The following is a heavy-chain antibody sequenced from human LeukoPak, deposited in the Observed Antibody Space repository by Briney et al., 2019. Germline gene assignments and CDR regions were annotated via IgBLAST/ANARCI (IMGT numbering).Heavy chain of an antibody. V-gene: IGHV1-2*02. CDR1: GYTFTGFY. Sequence: ASVKVCCKASGYTFTGFYMHWVRQAAGQGLEWMGWIDANIGTTKYSQKFLGSVTMARDTSISEVYMELSRLRSDDTAVYYCARLLEHYYFDASGYYDDEYWGQGTPIIVSS. D-gene: IGHD3-22*01. CDR3: ARLLEHYYFDASGYYDDEY. J-gene: IGHJ4*02. CDR2: IDANIGTT.